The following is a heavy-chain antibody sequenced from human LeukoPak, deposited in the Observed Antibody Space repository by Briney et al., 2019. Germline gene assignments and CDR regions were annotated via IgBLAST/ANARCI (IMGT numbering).Heavy chain of an antibody. Sequence: GGSLRLSCAASGFTFSSYAMHWVRQAPGKGLEWVSTIHGGGDVTYYADSVKGRFTISRDNSRNTLYLQMNSLRAEDTAVYYCAKALSSSFYYFDLGGRGTLVTVSS. V-gene: IGHV3-23*01. D-gene: IGHD3-16*02. J-gene: IGHJ2*01. CDR3: AKALSSSFYYFDL. CDR2: IHGGGDVT. CDR1: GFTFSSYA.